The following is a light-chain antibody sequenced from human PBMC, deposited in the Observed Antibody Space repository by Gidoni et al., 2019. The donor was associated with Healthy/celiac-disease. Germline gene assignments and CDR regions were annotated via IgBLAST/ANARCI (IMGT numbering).Light chain of an antibody. CDR3: QQYNNWPLA. CDR1: ESVSSN. Sequence: ESVSSNLAWYQQKPGQAPRLLIYGASTRATGIPARFSGSGSGTEFTLTISSLQSEDFAVYYCQQYNNWPLAFGQGTKVEIK. V-gene: IGKV3-15*01. J-gene: IGKJ1*01. CDR2: GAS.